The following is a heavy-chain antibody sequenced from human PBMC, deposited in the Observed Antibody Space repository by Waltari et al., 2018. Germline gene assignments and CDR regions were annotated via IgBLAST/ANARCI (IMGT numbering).Heavy chain of an antibody. D-gene: IGHD3-3*01. V-gene: IGHV1-2*02. CDR2: INPNMGGT. CDR1: GYTFTGYY. CDR3: ARAGEGSDFWRSDAFDI. Sequence: QVQLVQSGAEVKKPGASVKVSCKASGYTFTGYYLHWVRQAPGQGLGWRGWINPNMGGTNYDQKFQGRVTMTGDTSISTAYMELSRLRSDDTAVYFCARAGEGSDFWRSDAFDIWGQGTMVTVSS. J-gene: IGHJ3*02.